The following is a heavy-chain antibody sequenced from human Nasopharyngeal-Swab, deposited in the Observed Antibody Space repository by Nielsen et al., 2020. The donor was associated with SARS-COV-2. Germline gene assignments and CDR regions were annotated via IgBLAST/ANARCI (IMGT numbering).Heavy chain of an antibody. V-gene: IGHV3-13*01. J-gene: IGHJ2*01. CDR2: IGTAGDT. D-gene: IGHD3-16*01. Sequence: GESLKISCAASGFTFSSYDTHWVRQATGKGLEWVSAIGTAGDTYYPGSVKGRFTISRENAKNSLYLQMNSLRAGDTAVYYCARGGPAPIFDLWGRGTPVTVSS. CDR1: GFTFSSYD. CDR3: ARGGPAPIFDL.